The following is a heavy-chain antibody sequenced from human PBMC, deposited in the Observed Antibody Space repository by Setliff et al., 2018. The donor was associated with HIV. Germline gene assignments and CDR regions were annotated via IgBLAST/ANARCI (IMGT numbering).Heavy chain of an antibody. Sequence: NPGGSLRLSCTASGFTFSSYSMNWVRQAPGKGLEWVSSISSTGSFIYYSDSVKGRFTISRDNAKNSLYLQMNSLRAEDTAVYYCARDHRPYFYDKAWFDPWGQGTLVTVSS. CDR2: ISSTGSFI. V-gene: IGHV3-21*01. D-gene: IGHD3-22*01. CDR3: ARDHRPYFYDKAWFDP. CDR1: GFTFSSYS. J-gene: IGHJ5*02.